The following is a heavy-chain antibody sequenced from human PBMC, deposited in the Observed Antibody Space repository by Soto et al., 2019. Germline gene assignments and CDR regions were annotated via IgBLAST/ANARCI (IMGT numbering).Heavy chain of an antibody. CDR3: ARRGPGTYFDY. Sequence: EVLLLDSGGGLVQPGGSLRLSSAASGFTFSSYAMNWVRQAPGKGLEWVSVISGSGDSTYYADSVKGRFTISRDNSKNTPYLQMNSLRSEVTAVYYCARRGPGTYFDYWGQGTLVTVSS. CDR1: GFTFSSYA. V-gene: IGHV3-23*01. J-gene: IGHJ4*02. D-gene: IGHD6-13*01. CDR2: ISGSGDST.